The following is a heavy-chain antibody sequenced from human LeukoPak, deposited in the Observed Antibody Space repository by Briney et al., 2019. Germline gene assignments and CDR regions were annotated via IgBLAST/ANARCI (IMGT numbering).Heavy chain of an antibody. CDR1: GFTFDDYA. V-gene: IGHV3-9*01. CDR2: ISWNSGSI. D-gene: IGHD7-27*01. CDR3: AKGQQLGMGGIDY. Sequence: GRSLRLSCAASGFTFDDYAMHWVRQAPGKGLEWVSGISWNSGSIGYADSVKGRFTISRDNAKNSLYLQMNSLRAEDTALYYCAKGQQLGMGGIDYWGQGTLVTVSS. J-gene: IGHJ4*02.